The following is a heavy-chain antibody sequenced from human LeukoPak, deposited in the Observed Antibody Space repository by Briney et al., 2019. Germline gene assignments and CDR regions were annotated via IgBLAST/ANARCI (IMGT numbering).Heavy chain of an antibody. V-gene: IGHV3-23*01. Sequence: GGSLRLSCAASGFTFSSYAMSWVRQAPGGGLEWGSAISGNGGSTYYADSVKGRFTISRDNSKNTLYLQMNSRRAEETAVYHCAKSVSGVVVSAAIPGEYWGQGTLVTVSS. D-gene: IGHD2-2*02. CDR1: GFTFSSYA. CDR3: AKSVSGVVVSAAIPGEY. J-gene: IGHJ4*02. CDR2: ISGNGGST.